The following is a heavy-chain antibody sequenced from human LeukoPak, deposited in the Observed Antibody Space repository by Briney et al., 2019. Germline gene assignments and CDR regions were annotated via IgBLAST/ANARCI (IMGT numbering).Heavy chain of an antibody. CDR1: GFTFSSYA. CDR2: ISHDGNNK. V-gene: IGHV3-30-3*01. D-gene: IGHD5-18*01. J-gene: IGHJ4*02. Sequence: GGSLRLSCAASGFTFSSYAMHWVRQAPGKGLEWVAVISHDGNNKYNADPVKGRFTISRDNSKNTLYLQTNSLRAEDTAVYYCAREGVYSNGPFDYWGQGTRVTVSS. CDR3: AREGVYSNGPFDY.